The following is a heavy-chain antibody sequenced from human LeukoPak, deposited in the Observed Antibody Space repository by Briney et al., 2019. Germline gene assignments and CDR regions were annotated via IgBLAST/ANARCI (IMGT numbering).Heavy chain of an antibody. D-gene: IGHD3-9*01. Sequence: SETLSLTCAVYGGSFSGYYWSWIRQPPGKGLEWIGEINHGGSTNYNPSLKSRVTISVDTSKNQFSLKLSSVTAADTAVYYCARGPSRYFDWYIGGSYFDYWGQGTLVTVSS. CDR3: ARGPSRYFDWYIGGSYFDY. V-gene: IGHV4-34*01. CDR1: GGSFSGYY. J-gene: IGHJ4*02. CDR2: INHGGST.